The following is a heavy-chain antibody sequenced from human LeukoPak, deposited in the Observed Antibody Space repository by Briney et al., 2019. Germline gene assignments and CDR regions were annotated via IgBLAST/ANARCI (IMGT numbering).Heavy chain of an antibody. Sequence: SETLSLTCTVTGGSISSGSYYWSWIRQPPGKGLEWIGYIYYSGSTNYNPSLKSRVTISVDTSKNQFSLKLSSVTAADTAVYYCARREYYYDSSGTGNWFDPWGQGTLVTVSS. D-gene: IGHD3-22*01. CDR3: ARREYYYDSSGTGNWFDP. CDR2: IYYSGST. J-gene: IGHJ5*02. V-gene: IGHV4-61*01. CDR1: GGSISSGSYY.